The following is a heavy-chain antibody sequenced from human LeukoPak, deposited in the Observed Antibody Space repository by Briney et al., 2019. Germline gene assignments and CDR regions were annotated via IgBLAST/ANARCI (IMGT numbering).Heavy chain of an antibody. Sequence: PGGSLRLSCAGSGFTFSSYGMHWVRQAPGKGLEWVAVIWYDGSNKYYADSVKGRFTISRDNSKNTLYLQMNSLRAEDTAVYYCARDTYDDYVPLDYWGQGTLVTVS. V-gene: IGHV3-33*08. D-gene: IGHD4-17*01. J-gene: IGHJ4*02. CDR1: GFTFSSYG. CDR2: IWYDGSNK. CDR3: ARDTYDDYVPLDY.